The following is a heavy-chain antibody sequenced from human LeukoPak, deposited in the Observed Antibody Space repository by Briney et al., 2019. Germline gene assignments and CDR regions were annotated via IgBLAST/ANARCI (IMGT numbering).Heavy chain of an antibody. CDR2: ITTDGDIT. J-gene: IGHJ4*02. Sequence: GGALRLSCAACGFTFSSYWMHWVRQTPGKGLVCVSHITTDGDITTYAHSAKGRVTISRDNAQNTLYLQINSLRDEDTAVYYCARDDGSYYVWGQGALVTVSS. CDR3: ARDDGSYYV. V-gene: IGHV3-74*01. CDR1: GFTFSSYW. D-gene: IGHD1-26*01.